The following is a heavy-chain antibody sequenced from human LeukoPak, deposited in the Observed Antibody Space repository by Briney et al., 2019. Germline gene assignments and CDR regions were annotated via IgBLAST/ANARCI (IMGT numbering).Heavy chain of an antibody. Sequence: ASVKVSCKASGGTFSSYAISWVRQAPGQGLEWMGGIIPIFGTANYAQKFQGRVTITADESTSTAYMELSSLRSEDTAVYYCARVTAFWSGYSYYYCYYMDVWGKGTTVTVSS. V-gene: IGHV1-69*01. J-gene: IGHJ6*03. D-gene: IGHD3-3*01. CDR3: ARVTAFWSGYSYYYCYYMDV. CDR2: IIPIFGTA. CDR1: GGTFSSYA.